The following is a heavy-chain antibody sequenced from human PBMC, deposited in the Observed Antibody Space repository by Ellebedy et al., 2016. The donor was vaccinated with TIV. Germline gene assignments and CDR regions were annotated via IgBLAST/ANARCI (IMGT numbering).Heavy chain of an antibody. CDR3: ARGLTMYYFHY. CDR2: ISSSSTI. V-gene: IGHV3-48*02. J-gene: IGHJ4*02. Sequence: GESLKISCAASGFTFSSYSMNWVRQAPGKGLEWVSYISSSSTIYYADSVKGRFTISRDNAKNSLYLQMNSLRDEDTAVYYCARGLTMYYFHYWGQGTLVTVSS. D-gene: IGHD3-10*02. CDR1: GFTFSSYS.